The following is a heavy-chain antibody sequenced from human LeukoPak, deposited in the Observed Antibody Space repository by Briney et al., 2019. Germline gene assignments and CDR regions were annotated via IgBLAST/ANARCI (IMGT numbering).Heavy chain of an antibody. J-gene: IGHJ3*02. CDR1: GGSISSSTYY. CDR2: IYYTGST. Sequence: SETLSLTCTVSGGSISSSTYYWGWIRQPPGKGLEWIGSIYYTGSTYYSPSLKSRVTISVDTSENQFSLKLSSVTAADTAVYYCARPAKDLYYAFDIWGQGTMVTVSS. CDR3: ARPAKDLYYAFDI. D-gene: IGHD2-2*02. V-gene: IGHV4-39*01.